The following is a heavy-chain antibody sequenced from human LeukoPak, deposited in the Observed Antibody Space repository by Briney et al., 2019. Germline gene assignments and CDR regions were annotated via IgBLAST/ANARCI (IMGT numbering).Heavy chain of an antibody. D-gene: IGHD4-11*01. J-gene: IGHJ6*03. Sequence: RGSLRLSCAAPGFTFSDYYMSWIRQAPGKVLEWVSYISSSGSTIYYADSVKGRFTISSDNAKNSLYLQMNSLRAEDTAVYYCARLQYYYYMDVWGKGTTVTVSS. CDR1: GFTFSDYY. CDR2: ISSSGSTI. V-gene: IGHV3-11*04. CDR3: ARLQYYYYMDV.